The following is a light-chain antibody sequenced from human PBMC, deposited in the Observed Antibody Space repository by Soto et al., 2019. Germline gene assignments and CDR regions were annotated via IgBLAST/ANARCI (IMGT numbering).Light chain of an antibody. J-gene: IGKJ2*01. V-gene: IGKV3-20*01. CDR2: GAS. CDR1: QSVSSSY. CDR3: QQYGSSPRMYT. Sequence: EIVLTQSPGTLSLSPGERATLSCRASQSVSSSYLAWYQQKPGQAPRLLIYGASSRATGIPDRFSGSGSGTDFTLTISRLEPEEFAVYYCQQYGSSPRMYTFCQGTKLEIK.